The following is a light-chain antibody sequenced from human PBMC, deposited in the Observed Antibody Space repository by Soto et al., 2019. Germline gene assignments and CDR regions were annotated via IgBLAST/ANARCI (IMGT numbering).Light chain of an antibody. V-gene: IGKV3-11*01. CDR2: VAS. CDR3: QQRSNWPPRLT. Sequence: EIVLTQSPATLSLSPGERATLSCRASQSVSSYLAWYQQKPGQAPRLLIYVASNGATGIPARFSGSGFGTDFTLTISSLEPEDFAVYYCQQRSNWPPRLTFGGGTKVDIK. J-gene: IGKJ4*01. CDR1: QSVSSY.